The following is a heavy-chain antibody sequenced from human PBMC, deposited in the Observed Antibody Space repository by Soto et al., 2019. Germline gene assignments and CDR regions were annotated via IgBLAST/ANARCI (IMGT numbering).Heavy chain of an antibody. J-gene: IGHJ4*02. D-gene: IGHD1-1*01. V-gene: IGHV4-34*01. Sequence: SETLSLTCAVYGGSFIGYYWSWIRQPPGKGLEWIGEINHSGSTNYNPSLKSRVTISVDTSKNQFSLKLSSVTAADTAVYYCARGLNNWNGFYFDYWGQGTLVTAPQ. CDR3: ARGLNNWNGFYFDY. CDR1: GGSFIGYY. CDR2: INHSGST.